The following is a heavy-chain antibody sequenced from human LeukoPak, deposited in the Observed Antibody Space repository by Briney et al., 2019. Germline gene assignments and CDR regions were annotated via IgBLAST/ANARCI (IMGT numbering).Heavy chain of an antibody. Sequence: PSETLSLTCTVSGGFISSYDWSWIRQPPGKGLEWIGYIHYSGSTNYNPSLKSRVTISVDTSKNQFSLKLSSVTAADTAVYYCASHGYSDWFDPWGQGTLVTVSS. V-gene: IGHV4-59*08. CDR2: IHYSGST. J-gene: IGHJ5*02. CDR1: GGFISSYD. CDR3: ASHGYSDWFDP. D-gene: IGHD1-26*01.